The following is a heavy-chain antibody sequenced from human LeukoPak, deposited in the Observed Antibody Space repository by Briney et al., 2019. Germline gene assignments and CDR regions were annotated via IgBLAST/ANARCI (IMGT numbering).Heavy chain of an antibody. J-gene: IGHJ4*02. D-gene: IGHD6-13*01. Sequence: GGSRTLSCAASGFTFSRYGMHWVRQAPGKGLEWVAVISYDGSNEYYADSVKGRFTISRDNAKNSLYLQMNSLRDEDTAVYYCASLQSPGSSWYEVFDYWGQGTLVTVSS. CDR3: ASLQSPGSSWYEVFDY. CDR2: ISYDGSNE. V-gene: IGHV3-30*03. CDR1: GFTFSRYG.